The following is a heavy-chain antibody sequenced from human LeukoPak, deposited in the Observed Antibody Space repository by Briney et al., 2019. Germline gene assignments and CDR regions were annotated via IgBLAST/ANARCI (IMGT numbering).Heavy chain of an antibody. CDR2: IIPILGIA. V-gene: IGHV1-69*04. Sequence: ASVKVSCKASGYTFTSYGISWVRQAPGQGLEWMGRIIPILGIANYAQKFQGRVTITADKSTSTAYMELSSLRSEDTAVYYCARWEMASGFDPWGQGTLVTVSS. CDR3: ARWEMASGFDP. D-gene: IGHD5-24*01. J-gene: IGHJ5*02. CDR1: GYTFTSYG.